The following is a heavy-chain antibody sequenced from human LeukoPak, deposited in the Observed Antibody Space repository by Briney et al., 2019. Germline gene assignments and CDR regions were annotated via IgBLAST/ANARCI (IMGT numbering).Heavy chain of an antibody. V-gene: IGHV4-59*01. Sequence: SETLSLTCTVSGGSISSYYWSWIRQPPGKGLEWIGYIYYSGSTNYNPSLKSRVTISVDTSKNQFSMKLSSVAAADTAVYCGAQDCSGGSCYFDDWGHGTMVTVSS. J-gene: IGHJ4*03. CDR2: IYYSGST. CDR3: AQDCSGGSCYFDD. CDR1: GGSISSYY. D-gene: IGHD2-15*01.